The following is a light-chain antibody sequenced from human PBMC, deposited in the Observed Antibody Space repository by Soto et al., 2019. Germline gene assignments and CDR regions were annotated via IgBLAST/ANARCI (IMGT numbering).Light chain of an antibody. CDR2: GNG. V-gene: IGLV1-40*01. J-gene: IGLJ3*02. CDR3: QAYDDSLTAFV. Sequence: SVLTQPPSVSGAPGQRVTISCSGTSSSIGAGYEVHWYHQLPGTAPKLVVSGNGNRPSGVPERFSGSKSGTSASLAITGLQAEDEADYYCQAYDDSLTAFVFGGGTKVTVL. CDR1: SSSIGAGYE.